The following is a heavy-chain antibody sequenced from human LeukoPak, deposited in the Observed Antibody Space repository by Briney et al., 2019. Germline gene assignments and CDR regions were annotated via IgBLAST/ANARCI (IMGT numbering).Heavy chain of an antibody. CDR3: ARGKGVYCSGSGCYWFDP. V-gene: IGHV4-59*08. J-gene: IGHJ5*02. CDR1: GGSISSYY. Sequence: SETLSLTCTVSGGSISSYYWSWIRQPPGKGLEWIGYIYYSGSTNYNPSLKSRVTISVDTSKNQFSLKLSSVTAADTAVYYCARGKGVYCSGSGCYWFDPWGQGTLVTVSS. D-gene: IGHD2-15*01. CDR2: IYYSGST.